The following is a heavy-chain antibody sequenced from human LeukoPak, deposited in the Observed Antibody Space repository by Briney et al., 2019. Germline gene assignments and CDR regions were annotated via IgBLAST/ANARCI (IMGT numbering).Heavy chain of an antibody. CDR3: ASPTNGDYFDY. Sequence: GESLKISCKGSGYSFTGYWIAWVRQMPGKGLEWMGIIYPGDSDTKYSPSFQGQVTISADKSISTAYLQWSSLKASDTAMYYCASPTNGDYFDYWGQGTLVTVSS. J-gene: IGHJ4*02. V-gene: IGHV5-51*01. CDR2: IYPGDSDT. D-gene: IGHD5-24*01. CDR1: GYSFTGYW.